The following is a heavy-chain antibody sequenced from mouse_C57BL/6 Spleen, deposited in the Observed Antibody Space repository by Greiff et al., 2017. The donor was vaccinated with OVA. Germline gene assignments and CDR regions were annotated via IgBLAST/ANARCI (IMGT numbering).Heavy chain of an antibody. D-gene: IGHD2-4*01. CDR3: ARRGLYDYDGAWFAY. Sequence: QVQLQQPGAELVRPGSSVKLSCKASGYTFTSYWMDWVKQRPGQGLEWIGNIYPSDSETHYNQKFKDKATLTVDKSSSTAYMQLSSLTSEDSAVYYCARRGLYDYDGAWFAYWGQGTLVTVSA. CDR1: GYTFTSYW. CDR2: IYPSDSET. J-gene: IGHJ3*01. V-gene: IGHV1-61*01.